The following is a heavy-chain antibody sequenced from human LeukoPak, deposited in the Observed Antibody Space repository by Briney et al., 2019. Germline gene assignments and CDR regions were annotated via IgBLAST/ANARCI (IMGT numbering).Heavy chain of an antibody. CDR1: GVTFSSYE. Sequence: GGSLRLSCAASGVTFSSYEMNWVRQAPGKRLEWVSYISSSGSTIYYADSVKGRFTISRDNAKNSLYLQMNSLRAEDTAVYYCARATYYYDRWGQGTLVTVSS. CDR2: ISSSGSTI. V-gene: IGHV3-48*03. CDR3: ARATYYYDR. D-gene: IGHD3-22*01. J-gene: IGHJ4*02.